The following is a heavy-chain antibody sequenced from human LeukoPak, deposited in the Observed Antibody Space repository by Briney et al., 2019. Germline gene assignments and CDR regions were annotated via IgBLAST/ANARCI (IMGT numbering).Heavy chain of an antibody. CDR2: ISWDGGST. V-gene: IGHV3-43*01. CDR3: ARGVDGGNSDWFDP. CDR1: GFTFDDYT. J-gene: IGHJ5*02. D-gene: IGHD2-21*02. Sequence: PGGSLRLPCAASGFTFDDYTMHWVRQAPGKGLEWVSLISWDGGSTYYADSVKGRFTISRDNSKNSLYLQMNSLRSEDTAVYYCARGVDGGNSDWFDPWGQGTLVTVSS.